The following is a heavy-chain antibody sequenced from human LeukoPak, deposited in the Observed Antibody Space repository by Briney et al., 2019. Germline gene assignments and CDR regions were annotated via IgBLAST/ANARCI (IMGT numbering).Heavy chain of an antibody. CDR1: GGSISSYY. Sequence: SETLSLTCTVSGGSISSYYWSWIRQPPGKGLEWNGYISYSGSTNYNPSLKRRVNISVEKSKNQFSLKLSSVTAADTAVYYCARVVRTFSSGWYHWFDHWGQGTLVTVSS. CDR3: ARVVRTFSSGWYHWFDH. D-gene: IGHD6-19*01. J-gene: IGHJ5*02. CDR2: ISYSGST. V-gene: IGHV4-59*01.